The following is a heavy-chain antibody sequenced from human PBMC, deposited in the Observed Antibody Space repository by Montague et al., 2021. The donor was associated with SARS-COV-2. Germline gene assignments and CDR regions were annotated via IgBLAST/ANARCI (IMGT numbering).Heavy chain of an antibody. Sequence: SETLSLTCTVSGDSISTDNWLTCVRLPPGKGLLWDGEIYHTGSTNYKPSLKSRVSMSVDKSWHQFSLRLTSVTAADTAIYYCAMKGCGRSDLAYWGQGTLVTVSS. CDR1: GDSISTDNW. J-gene: IGHJ4*02. CDR2: IYHTGST. V-gene: IGHV4-4*02. D-gene: IGHD1-26*01. CDR3: AMKGCGRSDLAY.